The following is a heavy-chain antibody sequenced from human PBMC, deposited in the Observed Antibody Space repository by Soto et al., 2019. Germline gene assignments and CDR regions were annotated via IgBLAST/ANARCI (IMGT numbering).Heavy chain of an antibody. V-gene: IGHV4-28*03. CDR2: IYYSGST. Sequence: SETLSLTRAVSGYSISSSNWWGWIRQPPGKGLEWIGYIYYSGSTYYNPSLKSRVTISVDRSKNQFSLKLSSVTAADTAVYYCARVPDRWGQGTLVTVSS. CDR3: ARVPDR. J-gene: IGHJ5*02. CDR1: GYSISSSNW. D-gene: IGHD2-2*01.